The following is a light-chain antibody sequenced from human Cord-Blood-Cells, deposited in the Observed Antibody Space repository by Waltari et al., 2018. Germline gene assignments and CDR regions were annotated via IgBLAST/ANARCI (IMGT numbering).Light chain of an antibody. CDR2: GAS. V-gene: IGKV4-1*01. J-gene: IGKJ5*01. CDR1: QSCLYSFNNINY. CDR3: QQYYSTPFT. Sequence: EIVMTQSPDSLALSLSERATINCKSSQSCLYSFNNINYLTWYQQKPGQPPKLLIYGASTRESGVPDRFSGSGSGTDFTLTISSLQAEDVAAYYCQQYYSTPFTFGPGTRLEIK.